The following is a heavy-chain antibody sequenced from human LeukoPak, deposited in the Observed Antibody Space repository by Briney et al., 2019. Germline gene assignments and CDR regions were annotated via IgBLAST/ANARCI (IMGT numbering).Heavy chain of an antibody. Sequence: GGSLRLSCSASGFTFSSFAMHWVRQAPGKGLEYVAAISRNGGSTYYADSVKGRFTISRDNSKNTLYLQMNSLRAEDTAVYYCAKENYYDSSGNYFDYWGQGTLVTVSS. J-gene: IGHJ4*02. CDR2: ISRNGGST. CDR3: AKENYYDSSGNYFDY. CDR1: GFTFSSFA. D-gene: IGHD3-22*01. V-gene: IGHV3-64*04.